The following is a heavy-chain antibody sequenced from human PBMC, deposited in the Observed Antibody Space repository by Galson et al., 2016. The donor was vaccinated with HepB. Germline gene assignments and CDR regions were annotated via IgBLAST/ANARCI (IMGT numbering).Heavy chain of an antibody. Sequence: SLRLSCAASGFTFSSRGMHWVRQAPGKGLEWVAGIWPDGSDEKYGDSVQGRFRISRDNSKNTLYLQMNSLRAEDTAVYYCTKEGAYCSSSRCRYYMDVWGRGTTATVSS. CDR3: TKEGAYCSSSRCRYYMDV. J-gene: IGHJ6*03. V-gene: IGHV3-33*06. D-gene: IGHD2-2*01. CDR1: GFTFSSRG. CDR2: IWPDGSDE.